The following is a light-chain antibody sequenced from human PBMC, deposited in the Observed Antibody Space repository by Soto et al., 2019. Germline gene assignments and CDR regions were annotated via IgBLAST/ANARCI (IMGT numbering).Light chain of an antibody. Sequence: EILLTQSPGTLSLSPGERATLSCRASQSVRNSYLAWYQQKPGQAPRLLIYGASGRATGIPDRFSGSGSGTDFTLNISRLEPEDFAVYYWQQYGSSPYTFGQGTKLEI. CDR2: GAS. J-gene: IGKJ2*01. V-gene: IGKV3-20*01. CDR3: QQYGSSPYT. CDR1: QSVRNSY.